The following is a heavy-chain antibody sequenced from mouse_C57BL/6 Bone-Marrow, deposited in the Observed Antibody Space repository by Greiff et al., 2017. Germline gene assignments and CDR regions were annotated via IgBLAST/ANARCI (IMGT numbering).Heavy chain of an antibody. D-gene: IGHD1-1*01. V-gene: IGHV5-15*01. CDR2: ISNLAYCI. CDR1: GFTFSDYA. J-gene: IGHJ1*03. CDR3: ARHDYYGSSGYFDV. Sequence: EVKLVESGGGLVQPGGSLKLSCAASGFTFSDYAMAWVRQAPKKRPEWVAFISNLAYCIYYADTVTGRFTISRENAKNHLYLDMSHLRSEDTAMYNGARHDYYGSSGYFDVWGTGTTVTVSS.